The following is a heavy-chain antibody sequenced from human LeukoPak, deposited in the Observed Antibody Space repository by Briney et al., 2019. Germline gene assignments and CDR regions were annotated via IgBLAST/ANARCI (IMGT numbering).Heavy chain of an antibody. CDR1: GYFFTTYW. CDR2: IYPGDSDT. D-gene: IGHD2-21*01. J-gene: IGHJ4*02. V-gene: IGHV5-51*01. Sequence: GEPLKISCKGSGYFFTTYWIGWVRPLSGKGLEWMGIIYPGDSDTKYSPSFQGQVTISADRSISTAYLQWSSLKASDTAMYYCARMGEMGYFDYWGQGTLVTVSS. CDR3: ARMGEMGYFDY.